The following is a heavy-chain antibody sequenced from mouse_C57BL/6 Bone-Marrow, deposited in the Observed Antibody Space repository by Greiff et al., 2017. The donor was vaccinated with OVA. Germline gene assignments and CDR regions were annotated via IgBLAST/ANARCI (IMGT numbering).Heavy chain of an antibody. V-gene: IGHV5-9*01. J-gene: IGHJ4*01. D-gene: IGHD1-1*01. Sequence: EVQLVESGAGLVKPGGSLKLSCAASGFTFSSYTMSWVRQTPEQSLEWVGTISGGGGNTYYPASVKGRFTITRDTAKNTPYLQMSSLRSEDTALYDCARHECITTVVEDMDYWGQGTSVTVSS. CDR3: ARHECITTVVEDMDY. CDR2: ISGGGGNT. CDR1: GFTFSSYT.